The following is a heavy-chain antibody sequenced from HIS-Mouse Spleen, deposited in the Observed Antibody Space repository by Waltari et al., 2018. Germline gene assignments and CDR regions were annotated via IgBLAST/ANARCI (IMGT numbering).Heavy chain of an antibody. D-gene: IGHD5-18*01. Sequence: QVQLVQSGAEVKKPGASVKVSCKASGYTFTSYAINSVRQATGQGLEWMGWMNPNSGNTGYAQKFQGRVTMTRNTSISTAYMELSSLRSEDTAVYYCARIGSHRRGYSYGYWFDPWGQGTLVTVSS. CDR1: GYTFTSYA. V-gene: IGHV1-8*01. CDR2: MNPNSGNT. CDR3: ARIGSHRRGYSYGYWFDP. J-gene: IGHJ5*02.